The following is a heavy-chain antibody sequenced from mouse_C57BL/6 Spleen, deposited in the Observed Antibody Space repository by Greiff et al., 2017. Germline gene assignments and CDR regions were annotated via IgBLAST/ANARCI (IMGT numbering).Heavy chain of an antibody. CDR3: ARPNYGSSYLDY. J-gene: IGHJ2*01. D-gene: IGHD1-1*01. CDR1: GYTFTSYG. CDR2: IYPRSGNT. Sequence: VQLQQSGAELARPGASVKLSCKASGYTFTSYGISWVKQRTGQGLEWIGEIYPRSGNTYYNEKFKGKATLTADKSSSTAYMELRSLTSEDSAVYFCARPNYGSSYLDYWGQGTTLTVSS. V-gene: IGHV1-81*01.